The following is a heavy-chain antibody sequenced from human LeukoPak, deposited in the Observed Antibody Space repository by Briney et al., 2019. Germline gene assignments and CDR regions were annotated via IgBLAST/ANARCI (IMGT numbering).Heavy chain of an antibody. D-gene: IGHD5-18*01. CDR2: IYYSGST. CDR3: ARVSGYSYNVYFDP. CDR1: GASITSYY. V-gene: IGHV4-59*06. Sequence: SETLSLTCTVSGASITSYYWSWIRQHPGKGLEWIAYIYYSGSTYYNPSLKSRVAISVDTSKNQFSLNLTSVTAADTAVYYCARVSGYSYNVYFDPWGQGTLVTVSS. J-gene: IGHJ5*02.